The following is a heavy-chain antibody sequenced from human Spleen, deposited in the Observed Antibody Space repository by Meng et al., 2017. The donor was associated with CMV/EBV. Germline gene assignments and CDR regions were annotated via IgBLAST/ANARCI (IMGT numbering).Heavy chain of an antibody. J-gene: IGHJ4*02. Sequence: GGSLRLSCAASGFAVSTNYISWVRQAPGKGLEWVSVIYSGGSTYYADSVKGRYTVSRDNSKNTVYLQMNSLRAEDTAVYYCARWAYDFWSGYFDYWGQGTLVTVSS. CDR3: ARWAYDFWSGYFDY. V-gene: IGHV3-66*02. CDR2: IYSGGST. D-gene: IGHD3-3*01. CDR1: GFAVSTNY.